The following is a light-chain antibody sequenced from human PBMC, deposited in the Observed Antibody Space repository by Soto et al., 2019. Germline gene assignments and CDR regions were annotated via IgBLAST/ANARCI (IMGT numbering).Light chain of an antibody. CDR3: QQYNSWLWT. Sequence: EIVITQSPATLSVSPGERPPLACRASLSVSSKLAWYQQKPGQAPRLLIYGASARATGIPARFSGSGSGTEFTLIISSLQSEDSAVYYCQQYNSWLWTFGQGTKVDIK. J-gene: IGKJ1*01. V-gene: IGKV3-15*01. CDR1: LSVSSK. CDR2: GAS.